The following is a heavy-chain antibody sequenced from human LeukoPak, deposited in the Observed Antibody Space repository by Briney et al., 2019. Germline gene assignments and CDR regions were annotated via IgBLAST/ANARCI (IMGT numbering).Heavy chain of an antibody. J-gene: IGHJ4*02. CDR3: ARGLGGGFWSSYPSYFDY. Sequence: GESLKISCKASGYSFTSNWIGWVRQMPGKGLEWMGIIYPGDPDTRYSPSFRGQVTISADKSISTAYLQWSSLKASDTAMYFCARGLGGGFWSSYPSYFDYWGQGTLVTVSS. CDR1: GYSFTSNW. D-gene: IGHD3-3*01. V-gene: IGHV5-51*01. CDR2: IYPGDPDT.